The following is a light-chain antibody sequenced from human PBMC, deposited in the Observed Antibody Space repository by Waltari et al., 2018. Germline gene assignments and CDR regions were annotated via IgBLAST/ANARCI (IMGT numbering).Light chain of an antibody. CDR1: SSDVGGYYY. V-gene: IGLV2-14*01. Sequence: QSALTQPASVSGSPGQSTNISCTGTSSDVGGYYYVSWYHQHPGKAPKLMIYEVSNRPSGVSNRFSGSKSGNTASLTISGLQAEDEGDYYCSSYTSSSTLVFGGGTKLTVL. CDR3: SSYTSSSTLV. CDR2: EVS. J-gene: IGLJ2*01.